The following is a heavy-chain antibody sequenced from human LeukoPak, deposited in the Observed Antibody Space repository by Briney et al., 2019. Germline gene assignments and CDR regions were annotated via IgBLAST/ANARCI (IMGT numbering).Heavy chain of an antibody. V-gene: IGHV3-21*01. CDR3: ARDRPPLEGGAFDI. D-gene: IGHD3-3*01. CDR2: ISSSSSYI. Sequence: GGSLRLSCAASGFTFSSYSMNWVRQAPWKGLEWVSSISSSSSYIYYADSVKGRFTISRDNAKNSLYLQMNSLRAEDTAVYYCARDRPPLEGGAFDIWGQGTMVTVSS. J-gene: IGHJ3*02. CDR1: GFTFSSYS.